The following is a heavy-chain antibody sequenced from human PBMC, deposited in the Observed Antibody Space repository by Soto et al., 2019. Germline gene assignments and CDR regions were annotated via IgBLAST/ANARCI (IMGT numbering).Heavy chain of an antibody. J-gene: IGHJ4*02. D-gene: IGHD2-15*01. CDR2: IIPIFGTA. Sequence: SVKVSCKASGGTFSSYAISWVRQAPGQGLEWMGGIIPIFGTANYAQKFQGRVTITADKSTSTAYMELSSLRSEDTAVYYGARSKSGQEKRVFDYWGQGTRVAVSS. CDR1: GGTFSSYA. V-gene: IGHV1-69*06. CDR3: ARSKSGQEKRVFDY.